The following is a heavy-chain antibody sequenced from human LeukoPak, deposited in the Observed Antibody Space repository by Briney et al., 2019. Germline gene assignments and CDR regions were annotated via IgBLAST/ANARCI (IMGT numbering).Heavy chain of an antibody. CDR1: GGSISSYY. J-gene: IGHJ4*02. V-gene: IGHV4-59*08. Sequence: SETLSLTCTVSGGSISSYYWSWIRQPPGKGLEWIGYIYYSGGINYNPSLKSRVTISVGTSKIQFSLKLRSVTAADTAVNYCARYSGSYSGFDYWGQGTLVTVSS. D-gene: IGHD1-26*01. CDR2: IYYSGGI. CDR3: ARYSGSYSGFDY.